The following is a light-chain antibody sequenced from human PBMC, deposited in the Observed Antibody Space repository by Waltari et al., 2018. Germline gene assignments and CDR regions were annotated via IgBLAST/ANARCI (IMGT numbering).Light chain of an antibody. CDR2: KAS. CDR3: QQYQSYLWT. Sequence: DIQMTQSPSTLSASVGNRVTITCRASQSVSGWLAWYQQKPGKAPKLLIYKASTLESGVPSRFSGSGSGTDFTLTISSLQPDDFATYFCQQYQSYLWTFGQGTKVEI. J-gene: IGKJ1*01. CDR1: QSVSGW. V-gene: IGKV1-5*03.